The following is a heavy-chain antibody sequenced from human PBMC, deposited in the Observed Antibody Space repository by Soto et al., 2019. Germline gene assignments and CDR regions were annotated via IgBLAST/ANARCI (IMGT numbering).Heavy chain of an antibody. D-gene: IGHD4-4*01. CDR2: ISGSGGST. CDR3: ARSNYFAIDY. CDR1: GFTFSSYA. J-gene: IGHJ4*02. V-gene: IGHV3-23*01. Sequence: PGGSLRLSCAASGFTFSSYAMSWVRQAPGKGLEWVSAISGSGGSTYYADSAKGRFTISRDNAKNSLFLEMNSLGAEDTAVYYCARSNYFAIDYWGQGVLVTVSS.